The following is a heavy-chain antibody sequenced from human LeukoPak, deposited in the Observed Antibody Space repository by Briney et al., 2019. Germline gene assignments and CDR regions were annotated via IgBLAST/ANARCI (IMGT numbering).Heavy chain of an antibody. CDR1: GSTFSDQY. CDR2: TGNKESRYTT. V-gene: IGHV3-72*01. J-gene: IGHJ3*02. D-gene: IGHD1-26*01. CDR3: TRGYSGRSVYAFDI. Sequence: GGSLRLSCAASGSTFSDQYMDWVRQAPGKGLQWVGRTGNKESRYTTEYAASVKGRFTISRDDSKDSLYLQMNSLKTEDTALYYCTRGYSGRSVYAFDIWGQGTMVTVSS.